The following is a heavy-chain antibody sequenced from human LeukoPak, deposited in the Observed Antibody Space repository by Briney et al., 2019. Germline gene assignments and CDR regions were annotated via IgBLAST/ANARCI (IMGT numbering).Heavy chain of an antibody. CDR1: GFTVSNNY. D-gene: IGHD6-6*01. J-gene: IGHJ4*02. CDR2: IYSGGST. CDR3: ASLSLGHY. Sequence: PGGSLRLSCAASGFTVSNNYMSWVRQAPGKGLEWVSVIYSGGSTYYADSVKGRFTISRDTSKNTLSLQMNSLRAEDTAVYYYASLSLGHYWGQGTLVTVSS. V-gene: IGHV3-53*01.